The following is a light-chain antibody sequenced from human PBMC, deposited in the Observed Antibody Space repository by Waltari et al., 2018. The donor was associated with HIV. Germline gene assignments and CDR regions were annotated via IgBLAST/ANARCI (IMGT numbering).Light chain of an antibody. Sequence: QSALTQPASVSGSPGQSITISCTGTSSDVGGYNYVSWYQQNPGKAPNLIIYEVSNRPSGVSNRFSGSKSGNTASLTISGLQAEDEADYYCSSYRSSSTLEVFGTGTKVTVL. CDR3: SSYRSSSTLEV. J-gene: IGLJ1*01. V-gene: IGLV2-14*01. CDR2: EVS. CDR1: SSDVGGYNY.